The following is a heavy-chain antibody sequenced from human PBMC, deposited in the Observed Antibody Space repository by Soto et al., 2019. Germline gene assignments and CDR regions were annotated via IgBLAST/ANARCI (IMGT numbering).Heavy chain of an antibody. CDR2: IYPGDSDT. CDR3: GRPVGDSSRWLQGTFFQQ. D-gene: IGHD6-13*01. Sequence: PGESLKISCKGSGYSFTSYWIGWVRQMPGKGLEWMGIIYPGDSDTRYSPSFQGQVTISADKSISTAYLQWSSLKASDTAMYYCGRPVGDSSRWLQGTFFQQWGQGALVTVSS. V-gene: IGHV5-51*01. CDR1: GYSFTSYW. J-gene: IGHJ1*01.